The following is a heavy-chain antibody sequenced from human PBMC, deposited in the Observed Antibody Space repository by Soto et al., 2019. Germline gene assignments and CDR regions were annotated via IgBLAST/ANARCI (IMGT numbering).Heavy chain of an antibody. V-gene: IGHV3-23*01. J-gene: IGHJ6*02. CDR2: ISGSGGST. Sequence: SLRLSCAASGFTFSSYAMSWVRQAPGKGLEWVSAISGSGGSTYYADSVKGRFTISRDNSKNTLYLQMNSLRAEDTAVYYCAQEGSYYYYYYGMDVWGQGTTVTVSS. CDR3: AQEGSYYYYYYGMDV. CDR1: GFTFSSYA.